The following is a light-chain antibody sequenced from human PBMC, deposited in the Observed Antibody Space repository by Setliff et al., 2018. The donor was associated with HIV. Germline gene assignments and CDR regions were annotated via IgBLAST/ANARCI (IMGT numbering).Light chain of an antibody. CDR3: FSYADINNYV. V-gene: IGLV2-8*01. CDR1: GSDVGGYNY. J-gene: IGLJ1*01. Sequence: QSALAQPPSASGSPGQSVTISCTGTGSDVGGYNYVSWYQQHPGKAPKLIIFDVNKRPSGVPDRFSGSKSGNTASLAVSGLQAEDEADYYCFSYADINNYVFGTGTKVTVL. CDR2: DVN.